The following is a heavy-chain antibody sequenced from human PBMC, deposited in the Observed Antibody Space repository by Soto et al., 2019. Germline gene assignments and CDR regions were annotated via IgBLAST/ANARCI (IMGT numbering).Heavy chain of an antibody. CDR2: ISSSTTYI. CDR3: ARYPVGVDSTIFGEALSGYFDS. CDR1: GFTFSYYS. J-gene: IGHJ4*02. Sequence: KPGGSLRLSCAASGFTFSYYSMTWVRQSPGRGLEWVSSISSSTTYISYADSVRGRFTISRDNAKNSLYLQMSSLRADDTAVYYCARYPVGVDSTIFGEALSGYFDSWGQGTLVTVSS. D-gene: IGHD3-3*01. V-gene: IGHV3-21*01.